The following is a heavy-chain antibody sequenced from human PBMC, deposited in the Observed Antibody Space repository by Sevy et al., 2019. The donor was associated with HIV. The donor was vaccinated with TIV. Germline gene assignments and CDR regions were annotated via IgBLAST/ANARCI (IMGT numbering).Heavy chain of an antibody. Sequence: GGSLRLSCAASGFTFSSYEMNWVRQAPGKGLEWVSYISSSGSTIYYADSVKGRFTISRDNAKNSLYLQMNSLRAEDTAVYYCARACGGDCYSALEGYYYYMDVWGKGTTVTVSS. D-gene: IGHD2-21*02. CDR1: GFTFSSYE. J-gene: IGHJ6*03. CDR2: ISSSGSTI. CDR3: ARACGGDCYSALEGYYYYMDV. V-gene: IGHV3-48*03.